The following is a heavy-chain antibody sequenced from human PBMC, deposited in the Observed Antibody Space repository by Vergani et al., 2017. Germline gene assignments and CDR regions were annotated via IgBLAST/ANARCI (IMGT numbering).Heavy chain of an antibody. J-gene: IGHJ4*02. V-gene: IGHV4-30-4*01. D-gene: IGHD5-12*01. CDR3: ARGQWIFEK. CDR2: VSSAGSP. Sequence: QERLQESGPRLLKPSETLALICSVSGFSISTAETWWSWIRRSPGEGLQWLGRVSSAGSPFYNDSFGSRPTISLDTSKNQFFLTLTSVTAADSAVYFCARGQWIFEKWGPGIDVTVSS. CDR1: GFSISTAETW.